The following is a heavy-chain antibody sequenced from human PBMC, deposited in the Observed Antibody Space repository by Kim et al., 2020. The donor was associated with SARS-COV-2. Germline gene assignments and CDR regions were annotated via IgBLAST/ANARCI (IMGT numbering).Heavy chain of an antibody. CDR2: KQDGSGK. J-gene: IGHJ6*04. V-gene: IGHV3-7*01. CDR3: SRDLDV. Sequence: KQDGSGKYYVDSVKGRFTGSRDNAENSLYLQMNSLRAEDTAVYYCSRDLDVWGKGAAVTVSS.